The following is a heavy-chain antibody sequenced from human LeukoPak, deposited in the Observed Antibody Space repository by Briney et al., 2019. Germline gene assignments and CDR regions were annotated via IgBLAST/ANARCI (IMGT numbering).Heavy chain of an antibody. CDR1: GGSISSYY. J-gene: IGHJ2*01. CDR3: ARDQAFASKSRSEYFDL. CDR2: IYTSGST. D-gene: IGHD1-14*01. Sequence: PSETLSLTCTVSGGSISSYYWSWIRQPAGKGLEWIGRIYTSGSTNYNPSLKSRVTMSVDTSKNQFSLKLSSVTAADTAVYYCARDQAFASKSRSEYFDLWGRGILVTVSS. V-gene: IGHV4-4*07.